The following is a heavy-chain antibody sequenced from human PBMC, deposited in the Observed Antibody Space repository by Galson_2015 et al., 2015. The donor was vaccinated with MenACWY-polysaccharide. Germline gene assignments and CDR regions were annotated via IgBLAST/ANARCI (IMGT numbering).Heavy chain of an antibody. Sequence: SLRLSCAASGLTFSSSAMSWVRQAPGKGLEWVSEISGRGSNTYYADSVKGRFTISRDNSKNTLFLQMNTLRAEDTAIYFCAKLRGFAWGYFDHSGHGTLVTVAS. V-gene: IGHV3-23*01. CDR1: GLTFSSSA. J-gene: IGHJ4*01. CDR3: AKLRGFAWGYFDH. D-gene: IGHD7-27*01. CDR2: ISGRGSNT.